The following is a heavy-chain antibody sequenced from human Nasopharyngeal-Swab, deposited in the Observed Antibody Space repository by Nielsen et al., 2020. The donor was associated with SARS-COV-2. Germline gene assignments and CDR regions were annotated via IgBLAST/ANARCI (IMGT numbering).Heavy chain of an antibody. CDR1: GFTFSSYA. Sequence: LKISCAASGFTFSSYAMHWVRQAPGKGLEWVAVISYNGSNKYYADSVKGRFTISRDNSKNTLYLQMNSLRAEDTAVYYCARDPMITFGGVIVADYYYYGMDVWGQGTTVTVSS. CDR2: ISYNGSNK. CDR3: ARDPMITFGGVIVADYYYYGMDV. V-gene: IGHV3-30-3*01. J-gene: IGHJ6*02. D-gene: IGHD3-16*02.